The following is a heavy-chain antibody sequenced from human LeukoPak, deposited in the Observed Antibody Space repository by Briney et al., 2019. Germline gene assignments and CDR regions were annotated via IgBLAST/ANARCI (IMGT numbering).Heavy chain of an antibody. D-gene: IGHD2-15*01. V-gene: IGHV1-2*04. CDR1: GYTFTGYY. J-gene: IGHJ4*02. Sequence: ASMKVSCKASGYTFTGYYMHWVRQAPGQGLEWMGWINPNSGGTNYAQKFQGWVTMTRDTSISTAYMELSRLRSDDTAVYYCARVGYCSGGSCFSALRYWGQGTLVTVSS. CDR2: INPNSGGT. CDR3: ARVGYCSGGSCFSALRY.